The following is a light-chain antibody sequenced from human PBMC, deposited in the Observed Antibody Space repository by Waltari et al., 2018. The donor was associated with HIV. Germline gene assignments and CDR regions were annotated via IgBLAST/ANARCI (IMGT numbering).Light chain of an antibody. Sequence: QSALTQPRSVSGSPGESVTISCTGTSSDVGGYNSVSWYQQHPGKAPKVMIYDVSKRPSGVPYRFSGSKSGNTASLTISGLQAEDEADYYCCSYAGNYTLVFGGGTKLTVL. V-gene: IGLV2-11*01. CDR1: SSDVGGYNS. CDR2: DVS. J-gene: IGLJ3*02. CDR3: CSYAGNYTLV.